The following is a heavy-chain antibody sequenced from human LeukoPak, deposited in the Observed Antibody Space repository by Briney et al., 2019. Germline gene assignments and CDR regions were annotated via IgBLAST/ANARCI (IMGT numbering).Heavy chain of an antibody. CDR2: ISYDGSNK. J-gene: IGHJ4*02. Sequence: GGSLRLSWAASGFTFSSYGMHWVRQAPGEGLEWVAVISYDGSNKYYADSVKGRFTISRDNSKNTLYLQMNSLRAEDTAVYYCAKYALNRYYYDSSGYYPSFDYWGQGTLVTVSS. CDR1: GFTFSSYG. V-gene: IGHV3-30*18. D-gene: IGHD3-22*01. CDR3: AKYALNRYYYDSSGYYPSFDY.